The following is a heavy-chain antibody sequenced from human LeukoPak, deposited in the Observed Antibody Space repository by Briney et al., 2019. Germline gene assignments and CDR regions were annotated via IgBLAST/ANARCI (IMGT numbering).Heavy chain of an antibody. J-gene: IGHJ6*02. V-gene: IGHV4-34*01. D-gene: IGHD3-22*01. CDR3: ARLAYYYDSSGYYGSYGMDV. CDR2: INHSGST. CDR1: SGSFSGYY. Sequence: SETLSLTCAVYSGSFSGYYWSWIRQPPGKGLEWIGEINHSGSTNYSPSLKSRVTISVDTSKNQFSLKLSSVTAADTAVYYCARLAYYYDSSGYYGSYGMDVWGQGTTVTVSS.